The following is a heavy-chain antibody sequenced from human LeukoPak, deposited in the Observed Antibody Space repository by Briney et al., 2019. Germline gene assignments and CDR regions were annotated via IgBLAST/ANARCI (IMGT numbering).Heavy chain of an antibody. V-gene: IGHV4-34*01. CDR3: ASHYSSGSYRYTGSFDS. CDR1: GGSFSDYY. D-gene: IGHD3-16*02. J-gene: IGHJ4*02. CDR2: INHSGTT. Sequence: SETLSLTCAVYGGSFSDYYWSWIRQPPGKGLEWIGEINHSGTTSYSPSLKSRVSISVDTSKNQFSLKLNSVTAADAAMYYCASHYSSGSYRYTGSFDSWGQGMLVNVSS.